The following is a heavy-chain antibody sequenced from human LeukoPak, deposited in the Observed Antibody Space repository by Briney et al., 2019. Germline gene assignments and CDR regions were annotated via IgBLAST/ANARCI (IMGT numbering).Heavy chain of an antibody. CDR1: GGSFSGYY. Sequence: SETLSLTCAVYGGSFSGYYWSWIRQPPGKGLEWIGEINHSGSTNYNPSLKSRVTISVDTSKNQFSLKLSSVTAADTAVYYCARSGYSYGADSLDIWGQGTLVTVSS. V-gene: IGHV4-34*01. CDR2: INHSGST. D-gene: IGHD5-18*01. J-gene: IGHJ4*02. CDR3: ARSGYSYGADSLDI.